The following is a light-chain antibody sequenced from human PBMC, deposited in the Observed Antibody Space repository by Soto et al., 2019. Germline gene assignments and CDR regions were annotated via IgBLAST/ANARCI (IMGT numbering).Light chain of an antibody. Sequence: EIVMTQSPATLSVSPGERATLSCRASQSVSGNFAWYQQKPGQAPSLLIYGASTRATGLPARFSGSGCGTEFTLTISSLQSEDFAVYYCQQYNNWLITFGQGTRLEIK. CDR1: QSVSGN. CDR2: GAS. J-gene: IGKJ5*01. CDR3: QQYNNWLIT. V-gene: IGKV3-15*01.